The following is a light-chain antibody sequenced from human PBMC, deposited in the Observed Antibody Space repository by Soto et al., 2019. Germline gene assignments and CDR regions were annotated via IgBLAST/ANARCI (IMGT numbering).Light chain of an antibody. Sequence: QSALTQPASVSGSPGQSITISCTGTSSDIGDFNYVSWYQQHPGKAPKFMIYDVSSRPSGVSSRFSGSKSGNTASLTISGLQAEDEADYYCSSFTTSGTLLVFGGGTKLTVL. J-gene: IGLJ3*02. CDR2: DVS. CDR3: SSFTTSGTLLV. CDR1: SSDIGDFNY. V-gene: IGLV2-14*01.